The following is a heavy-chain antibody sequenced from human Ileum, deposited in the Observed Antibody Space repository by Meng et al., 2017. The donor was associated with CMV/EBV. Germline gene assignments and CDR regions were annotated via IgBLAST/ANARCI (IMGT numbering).Heavy chain of an antibody. CDR1: GFTFSSYS. Sequence: LKISCAASGFTFSSYSMNWVRQAPGKGLEWVSYISSSSSTIYYADSVKGRFTISRDNAKNSLYLQMNSLRAEDTAVYYCARDRGVVPAALGYYGMDVWGQGTTVTVSS. V-gene: IGHV3-48*04. D-gene: IGHD2-2*01. CDR3: ARDRGVVPAALGYYGMDV. J-gene: IGHJ6*02. CDR2: ISSSSSTI.